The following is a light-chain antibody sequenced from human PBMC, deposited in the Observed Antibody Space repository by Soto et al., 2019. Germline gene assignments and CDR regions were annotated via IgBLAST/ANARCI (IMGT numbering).Light chain of an antibody. CDR1: QSVSSY. CDR3: QQRSNWPIT. V-gene: IGKV3-11*01. Sequence: EIVLTQSPATLSLSPGERATLSCRASQSVSSYLAWYQQKPGQAPRLLIYDASNRATRIPARFSGSGSGTDFTPTISSLEPEDFAVYYCQQRSNWPITFGQGTRLEIK. CDR2: DAS. J-gene: IGKJ5*01.